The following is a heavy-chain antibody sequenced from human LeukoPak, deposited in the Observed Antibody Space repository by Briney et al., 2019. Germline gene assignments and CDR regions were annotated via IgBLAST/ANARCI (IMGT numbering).Heavy chain of an antibody. CDR3: ARRRYYDGSGYLE. J-gene: IGHJ1*01. V-gene: IGHV4-39*01. D-gene: IGHD3-22*01. CDR2: IYYSVRT. CDR1: RDSISRSDSY. Sequence: KTSETLFLTCSVSRDSISRSDSYWDWFRQPPVKGLEWIGTIYYSVRTYYSPSLKSRVTMSVDTPNNQFSLNLRSVTAADTAVYYCARRRYYDGSGYLEWGQGTLLSVSS.